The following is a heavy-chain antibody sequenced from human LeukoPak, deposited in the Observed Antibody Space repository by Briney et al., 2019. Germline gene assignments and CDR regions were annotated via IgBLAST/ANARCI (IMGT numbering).Heavy chain of an antibody. CDR1: GFTFSSYS. J-gene: IGHJ5*02. V-gene: IGHV3-21*01. CDR2: ISSSSSYI. CDR3: ARDLYGDYGNNWFDP. Sequence: GGSLRLSCAASGFTFSSYSMNWARQAPGKGLEWVSSISSSSSYIYYADSVKGRFTISRDNAKNSLYLQMNSLRAEDTAVYYCARDLYGDYGNNWFDPWGQGTLVTVSS. D-gene: IGHD4-17*01.